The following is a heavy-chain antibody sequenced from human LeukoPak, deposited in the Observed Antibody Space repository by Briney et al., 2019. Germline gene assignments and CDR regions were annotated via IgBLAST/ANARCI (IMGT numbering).Heavy chain of an antibody. CDR1: GGSTTSYY. V-gene: IGHV4-59*01. J-gene: IGHJ6*03. Sequence: SETLSLTCSVSGGSTTSYYWSWIRQSPGKGLEWIGYIHFSGSTNYNPSLKSRVTISLDMSKNQFSLRLSSVTAADTAVYYCARARLVPHYYYYYYMDVWGKGTTVTISS. D-gene: IGHD3-9*01. CDR2: IHFSGST. CDR3: ARARLVPHYYYYYYMDV.